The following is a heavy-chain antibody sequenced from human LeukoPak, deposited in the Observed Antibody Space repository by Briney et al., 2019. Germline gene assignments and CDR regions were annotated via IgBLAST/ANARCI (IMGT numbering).Heavy chain of an antibody. V-gene: IGHV1-46*04. Sequence: PGASVKVSCKASGYTFTGYYMHWVRQAPGEGLEWMGIINPSGGSTSYAQKLQGRLTMTRDTSTSTVYMELSSLRSEDTAVYYCARSSGYTYGFDYWGQGTLVTVSS. CDR2: INPSGGST. CDR3: ARSSGYTYGFDY. CDR1: GYTFTGYY. J-gene: IGHJ4*02. D-gene: IGHD5-18*01.